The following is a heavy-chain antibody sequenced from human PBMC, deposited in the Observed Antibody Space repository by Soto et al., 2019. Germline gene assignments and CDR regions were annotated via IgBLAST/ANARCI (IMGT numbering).Heavy chain of an antibody. Sequence: SETLSLTCTVSGASISGSYWSWIRRPPGKGLEWIGYIYHSGSTKYNPSLKSRVTISVDTSKNQFSLKLSSVTAADTAVYYCARARGYYGSGSLYYYYGMDVWGQGTTVTVSS. CDR2: IYHSGST. V-gene: IGHV4-59*12. J-gene: IGHJ6*02. CDR3: ARARGYYGSGSLYYYYGMDV. CDR1: GASISGSY. D-gene: IGHD3-10*01.